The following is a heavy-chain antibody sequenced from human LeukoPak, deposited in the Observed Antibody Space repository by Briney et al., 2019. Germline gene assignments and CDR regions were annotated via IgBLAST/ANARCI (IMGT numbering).Heavy chain of an antibody. CDR1: GYTFTGYY. D-gene: IGHD3-3*01. CDR3: ASKPTIFGVVNTYFDY. Sequence: SVKVSCKASGYTFTGYYMHWVRQAPGQGLEWMGGIIPIFGTANYAQKFQGRVTITTDESTSTAYMELSSLRSEDTAVYYCASKPTIFGVVNTYFDYWGQGTLVTVSS. V-gene: IGHV1-69*05. CDR2: IIPIFGTA. J-gene: IGHJ4*02.